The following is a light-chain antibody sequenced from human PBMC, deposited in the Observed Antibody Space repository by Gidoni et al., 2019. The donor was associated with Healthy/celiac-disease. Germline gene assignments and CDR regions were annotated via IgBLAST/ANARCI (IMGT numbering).Light chain of an antibody. Sequence: EIVLPQSPGTLSLSPGERATLPCRASQSVSSSYLAWYQQKPGQAPRLLIYGASSRATGIPDRFSGSGSGTDFTLTISRLEPEDFAVYYCQQYGSSPQTFGQXTKLEIK. J-gene: IGKJ2*01. V-gene: IGKV3-20*01. CDR3: QQYGSSPQT. CDR1: QSVSSSY. CDR2: GAS.